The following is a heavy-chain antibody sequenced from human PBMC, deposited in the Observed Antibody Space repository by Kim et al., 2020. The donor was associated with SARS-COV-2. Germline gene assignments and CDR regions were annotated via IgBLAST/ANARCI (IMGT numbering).Heavy chain of an antibody. Sequence: DSVKERFTIARDNSKDTLYLQINSRSAEDTAVYYCVKDLSGAAGTYFDYWGQATLVTVSS. CDR3: VKDLSGAAGTYFDY. V-gene: IGHV3-30*02. J-gene: IGHJ4*02. D-gene: IGHD6-13*01.